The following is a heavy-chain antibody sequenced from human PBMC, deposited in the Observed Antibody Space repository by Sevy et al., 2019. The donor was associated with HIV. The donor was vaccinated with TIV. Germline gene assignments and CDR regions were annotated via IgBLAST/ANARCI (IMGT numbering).Heavy chain of an antibody. CDR3: AKGGGHYDPDEIAYYFYYYNMDV. CDR1: GFSFDSYG. Sequence: GGSLRLSCAVSGFSFDSYGMTWVRQAPGKGLEWVSAISGSGTRTYYADSVKGRFISSRDNSKNPLDLQMNSLRAEDTAIYYCAKGGGHYDPDEIAYYFYYYNMDVWGKGTTVTVSS. CDR2: ISGSGTRT. V-gene: IGHV3-23*01. D-gene: IGHD3-22*01. J-gene: IGHJ6*03.